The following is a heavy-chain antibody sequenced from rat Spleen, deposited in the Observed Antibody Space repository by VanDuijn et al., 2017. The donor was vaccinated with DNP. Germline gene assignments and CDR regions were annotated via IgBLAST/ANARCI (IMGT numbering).Heavy chain of an antibody. Sequence: QVQLKESGPGLVQPSQTLSLTCTVSGFSLTSYHVHWVRQPPGKGLEWMGRIQSGGSTDYNSARKSRLSISRDTSKSQVFLKMDSGQTDDTAMYFCARSGNNWSWFAYWGQGTLVTVSS. J-gene: IGHJ3*01. CDR1: GFSLTSYH. D-gene: IGHD1-10*01. V-gene: IGHV2-27*01. CDR2: IQSGGST. CDR3: ARSGNNWSWFAY.